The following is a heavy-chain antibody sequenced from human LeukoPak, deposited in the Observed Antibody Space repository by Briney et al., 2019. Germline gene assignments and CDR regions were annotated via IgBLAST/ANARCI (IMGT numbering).Heavy chain of an antibody. CDR2: INPNSGGT. Sequence: ASVKVSCKASGYTFTGYYMHWVRQAPGQGLEWMGRINPNSGGTNYAQKFQGRVTMTRDTSISTAYMELSRLRSDDTAVYYCARCSSGWHAAGYWGQGTLVTVSS. CDR3: ARCSSGWHAAGY. CDR1: GYTFTGYY. J-gene: IGHJ4*02. D-gene: IGHD6-19*01. V-gene: IGHV1-2*06.